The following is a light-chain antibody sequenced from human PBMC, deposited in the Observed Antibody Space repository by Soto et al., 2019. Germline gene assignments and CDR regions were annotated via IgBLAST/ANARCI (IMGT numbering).Light chain of an antibody. CDR3: QQFNSFPRT. CDR1: QSVSSY. CDR2: DAT. Sequence: EIVMTQSPSTLSLSPGERATLSCRASQSVSSYLAWYQQKPGQAPRLLLYDATNRATGIPAKFSGSVSGTEFTLTISSLQPEDFATYYCQQFNSFPRTFGQGTKADNK. V-gene: IGKV3D-15*01. J-gene: IGKJ1*01.